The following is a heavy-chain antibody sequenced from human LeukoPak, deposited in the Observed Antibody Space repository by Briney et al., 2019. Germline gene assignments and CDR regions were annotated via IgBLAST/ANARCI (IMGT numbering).Heavy chain of an antibody. J-gene: IGHJ4*02. Sequence: PGGSLRLSCAASGFTFSSYWMHWVRQAPGKGLVWVSRINRDGSSTSYADSVKGRFTISRDNAKNTLYLQMNSLRAEDTAVYYCARALSYGDYVRYWGQGTLVTVSS. D-gene: IGHD4-17*01. CDR2: INRDGSST. CDR1: GFTFSSYW. V-gene: IGHV3-74*01. CDR3: ARALSYGDYVRY.